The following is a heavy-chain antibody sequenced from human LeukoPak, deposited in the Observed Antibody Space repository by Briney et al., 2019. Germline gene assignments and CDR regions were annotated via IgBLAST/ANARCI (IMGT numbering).Heavy chain of an antibody. CDR1: GFTFSSYG. CDR2: IWYDGSNK. J-gene: IGHJ6*02. CDR3: ARDADRGRYGHGMDV. Sequence: SGGSLRLSCAASGFTFSSYGMHWVRQAPGKGLEWVAVIWYDGSNKYYADSVKGRFTISRDNSKNTLYLQMNSLRAEDTAVYYCARDADRGRYGHGMDVWGQGTTVTVSS. V-gene: IGHV3-33*01. D-gene: IGHD3-16*01.